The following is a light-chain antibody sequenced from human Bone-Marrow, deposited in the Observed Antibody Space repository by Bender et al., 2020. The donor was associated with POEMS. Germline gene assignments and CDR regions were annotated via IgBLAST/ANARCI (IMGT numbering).Light chain of an antibody. CDR1: SSDVGSYNF. CDR2: EVS. CDR3: SSYAGSNYPYV. Sequence: QSALTQPASVSGSPGQTITISCTGTSSDVGSYNFVSWYQQHPGKAPKLMIYEVSRRPSGVPDRFSGSKSGNTASLTVSGLQAEDEADYYCSSYAGSNYPYVFGTGTSVTVL. V-gene: IGLV2-8*01. J-gene: IGLJ1*01.